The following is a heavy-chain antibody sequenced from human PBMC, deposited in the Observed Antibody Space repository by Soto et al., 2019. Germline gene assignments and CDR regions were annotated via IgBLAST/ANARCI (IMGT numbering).Heavy chain of an antibody. V-gene: IGHV3-30*18. CDR2: ISYDGSNK. D-gene: IGHD3-10*01. CDR3: ANGSSLLWFGEPFDY. CDR1: GFTFSSYG. J-gene: IGHJ4*02. Sequence: QVQLVESGGGVVQPGRSLRLSCAASGFTFSSYGMHWVRQAPGKGLEWVAVISYDGSNKYYADSVKGRFTISRDNSKNTLYLQMNSLRAEDTAVYYCANGSSLLWFGEPFDYWGQGTLVTVSS.